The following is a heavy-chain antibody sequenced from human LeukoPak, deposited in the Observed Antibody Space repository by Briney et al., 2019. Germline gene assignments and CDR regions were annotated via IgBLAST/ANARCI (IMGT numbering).Heavy chain of an antibody. CDR3: ARDSRGYYDSSGYFDH. CDR1: GDSVSSDSYY. J-gene: IGHJ4*02. CDR2: IYYSGTT. D-gene: IGHD3-22*01. Sequence: SETLSLTCTVSGDSVSSDSYYWSWIRQPSGKGLEWIGYIYYSGTTKQNPSLKSRVTLSVDTSKNQLYLKLNSVTAADTAVYYCARDSRGYYDSSGYFDHWGQGTLVTVSS. V-gene: IGHV4-61*01.